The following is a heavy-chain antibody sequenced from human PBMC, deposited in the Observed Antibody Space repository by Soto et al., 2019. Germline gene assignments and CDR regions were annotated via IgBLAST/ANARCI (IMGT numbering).Heavy chain of an antibody. V-gene: IGHV3-30*18. CDR2: ISYDGSNK. D-gene: IGHD3-22*01. CDR1: GFTFSSYG. Sequence: GGSLRLSCAASGFTFSSYGMHWVRQAPGKGLEGVAVISYDGSNKYYADSVKGRFTISRDNSKNTLYLQMNSLRAEDTSVYYCAKDQSSAAITMRVVVTRDYYGMDVWGQGTTVTVSS. CDR3: AKDQSSAAITMRVVVTRDYYGMDV. J-gene: IGHJ6*02.